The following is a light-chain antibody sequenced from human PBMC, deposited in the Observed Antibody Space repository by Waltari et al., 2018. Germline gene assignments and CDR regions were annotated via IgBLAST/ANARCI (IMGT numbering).Light chain of an antibody. Sequence: QSALTQPASVSGSPGQSVTIFCAGTSNDVGGSNSVSWYQETPGQAPGVIIYDVTDRPSGVSDRFSGSKSGNTTSLTISGLQAEDEADYYCSSQSSNDVVLFGGGTKLTVL. CDR2: DVT. V-gene: IGLV2-14*01. CDR1: SNDVGGSNS. CDR3: SSQSSNDVVL. J-gene: IGLJ2*01.